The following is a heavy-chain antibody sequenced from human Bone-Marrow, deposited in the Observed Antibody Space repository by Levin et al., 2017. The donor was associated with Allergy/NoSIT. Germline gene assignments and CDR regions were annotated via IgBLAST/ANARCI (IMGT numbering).Heavy chain of an antibody. V-gene: IGHV3-9*01. CDR2: ISWNSGSI. D-gene: IGHD2-15*01. CDR3: AKESMGYCSGGSCYSPDAFDI. J-gene: IGHJ3*02. CDR1: GFTFDDYA. Sequence: GGSLRLSCAASGFTFDDYAMHWVRQAPGKGLEWVSGISWNSGSIGYADSVKGRFTISRDNAKNSLYLQMNSLRAEDTALYYCAKESMGYCSGGSCYSPDAFDIWGQGTMVTVSS.